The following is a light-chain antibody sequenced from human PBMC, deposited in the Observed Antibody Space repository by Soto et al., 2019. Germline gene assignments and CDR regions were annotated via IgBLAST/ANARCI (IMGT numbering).Light chain of an antibody. CDR3: QQYGDSPPT. J-gene: IGKJ1*01. CDR2: GAS. V-gene: IGKV3-20*01. Sequence: EIVLTQSPGTLSLSPGERATLSCRASQSVGSSLSWYQQKPGQAPRLLFYGASNRATAIPDRLSGSGFGTDFTLTITRLEPEDFAVYYCQQYGDSPPTFGPGTKVDIK. CDR1: QSVGSS.